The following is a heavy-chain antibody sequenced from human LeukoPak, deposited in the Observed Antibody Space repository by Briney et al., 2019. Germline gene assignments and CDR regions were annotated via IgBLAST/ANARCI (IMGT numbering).Heavy chain of an antibody. CDR1: GGSISSYY. V-gene: IGHV4-4*07. Sequence: SETLSLTCTVSGGSISSYYWSWIRQPAGKGLEWIGRIYTSGSTNYNPSLKSRVTMSVDTSKNQFSLKLSSVTAADTAVYYCASYMRDNWYGSSYFDYWGQGTLVTVSS. CDR2: IYTSGST. CDR3: ASYMRDNWYGSSYFDY. J-gene: IGHJ4*02. D-gene: IGHD4-17*01.